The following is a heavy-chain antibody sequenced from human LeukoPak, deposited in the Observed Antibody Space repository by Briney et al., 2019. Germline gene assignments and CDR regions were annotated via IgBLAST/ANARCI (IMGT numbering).Heavy chain of an antibody. D-gene: IGHD2-15*01. V-gene: IGHV3-30*18. J-gene: IGHJ6*02. CDR3: AKGSGGSCYSLGDV. CDR1: GFTFSNFA. Sequence: QPGRSLRLSCAASGFTFSNFAIHWVRQAPGKGLEWVAAISSDGSSKYYAGSVRGRSTISRDKSNNTVSLQMSSLRPEDTAVYYCAKGSGGSCYSLGDVWGQGTTVTVSS. CDR2: ISSDGSSK.